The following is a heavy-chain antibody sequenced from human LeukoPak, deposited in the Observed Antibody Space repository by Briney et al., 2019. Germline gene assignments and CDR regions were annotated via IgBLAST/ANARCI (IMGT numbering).Heavy chain of an antibody. V-gene: IGHV3-74*01. CDR2: INSDGSST. CDR1: GITLSPYW. D-gene: IGHD3-10*01. J-gene: IGHJ6*03. Sequence: GGSLRLSCAASGITLSPYWMHWVRQIPGKGQAWVSRINSDGSSTAYAYSVKGRFTISRDNANNMLYLQMNTLRADDTAVYYCAREITCPDGTDCSCMDVWGKGSTVTVS. CDR3: AREITCPDGTDCSCMDV.